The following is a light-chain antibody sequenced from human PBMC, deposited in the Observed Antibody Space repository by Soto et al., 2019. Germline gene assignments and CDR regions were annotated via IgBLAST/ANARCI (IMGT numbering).Light chain of an antibody. CDR2: KNS. J-gene: IGLJ2*01. CDR1: ALAKKY. CDR3: LSTDSSGTVWV. Sequence: SYELTQPPSVSVSLVQMARITCSGEALAKKYTYWYQKKPGQSPVVLIYKNSERPSGIPERFSGSSSGTTVTLTIRGVQAEDEADYYCLSTDSSGTVWVFGGGTKLTVL. V-gene: IGLV3-16*01.